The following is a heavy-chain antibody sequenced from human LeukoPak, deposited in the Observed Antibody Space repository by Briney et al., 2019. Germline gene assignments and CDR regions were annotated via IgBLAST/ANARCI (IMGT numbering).Heavy chain of an antibody. Sequence: SVKVSCKASGGTFSSYAISWVRQAPGQGLEWMGGIIPIFGTTNYAQKFQGRVTITADESTSTAYMELSSLRSEDTAVYYCATSTPGYCSSTSCSNYYYYYMDVWGKGTTVTVSS. D-gene: IGHD2-2*01. J-gene: IGHJ6*03. CDR1: GGTFSSYA. CDR3: ATSTPGYCSSTSCSNYYYYYMDV. V-gene: IGHV1-69*01. CDR2: IIPIFGTT.